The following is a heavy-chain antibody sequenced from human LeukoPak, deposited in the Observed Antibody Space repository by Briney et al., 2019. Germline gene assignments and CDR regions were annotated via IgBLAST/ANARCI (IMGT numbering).Heavy chain of an antibody. J-gene: IGHJ5*02. CDR1: GGSFSGHY. Sequence: SETLTLTCAVYGGSFSGHYWSWIRQFTGKGLEWIGEVNHSGSTNYNPSLKSRVTISVDTSKNQFSLKLSSVTAADTAVYYCARAPPIYDFWSGYYINWFDPWGQGTLVTVSS. V-gene: IGHV4-34*01. D-gene: IGHD3-3*01. CDR2: VNHSGST. CDR3: ARAPPIYDFWSGYYINWFDP.